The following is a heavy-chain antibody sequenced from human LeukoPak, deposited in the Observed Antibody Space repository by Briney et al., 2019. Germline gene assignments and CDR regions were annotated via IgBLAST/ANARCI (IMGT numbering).Heavy chain of an antibody. CDR2: IIPVFQTA. CDR1: GGTLSTYA. Sequence: SVKVSCKASGGTLSTYAFTWVRQAPGQGLEWMGGIIPVFQTADSAQKFQGRVTMTADESTGIVYMELSSLAYDDTAVYYCARDWGPRVKASYDLWGQGTMVTVSS. V-gene: IGHV1-69*01. J-gene: IGHJ3*01. CDR3: ARDWGPRVKASYDL. D-gene: IGHD3-16*01.